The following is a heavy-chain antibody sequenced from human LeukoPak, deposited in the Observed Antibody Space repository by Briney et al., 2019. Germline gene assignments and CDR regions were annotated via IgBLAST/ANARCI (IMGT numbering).Heavy chain of an antibody. Sequence: WGSLRLSCAASGFTFSTYSMNWVRQAPGKGLEWVSYISGTSSLIYYADSVKGRFTISRDNAKNSLYLQMNSLRDEDTAVYYCVRDQFFSFDYWGQGTLVTVSS. D-gene: IGHD3-3*01. CDR1: GFTFSTYS. J-gene: IGHJ4*02. CDR2: ISGTSSLI. CDR3: VRDQFFSFDY. V-gene: IGHV3-48*02.